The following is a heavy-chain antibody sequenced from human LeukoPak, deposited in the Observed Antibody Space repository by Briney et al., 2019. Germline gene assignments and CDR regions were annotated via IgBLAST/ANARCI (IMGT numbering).Heavy chain of an antibody. CDR3: AKVNSVTTSPRISNYWYFDL. J-gene: IGHJ2*01. Sequence: GGSLRLSCAASGFTFSSYAMSWVRQAPGKGLEGVSSFSGSGGSTYYADSGKGRFTISRDNSKNTLYLQMNSLRAEDTAVYYCAKVNSVTTSPRISNYWYFDLWGRGTLVTVSS. CDR2: FSGSGGST. D-gene: IGHD4-17*01. CDR1: GFTFSSYA. V-gene: IGHV3-23*01.